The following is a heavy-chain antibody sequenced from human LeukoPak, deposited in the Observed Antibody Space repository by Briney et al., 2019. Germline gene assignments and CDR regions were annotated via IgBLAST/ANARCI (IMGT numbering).Heavy chain of an antibody. J-gene: IGHJ6*03. D-gene: IGHD2-2*01. CDR1: GYSISAGFH. CDR2: MHPTGIT. V-gene: IGHV4-38-2*02. CDR3: ARRGYQPPRYYVDV. Sequence: PSETLSLTCTVSGYSISAGFHWGWIRQSPGKGLEWLVSMHPTGITYYNPSLKSRVTISLDTSKNQFSLNLISVTAADTAVYYCARRGYQPPRYYVDVWGKGTAVTVSS.